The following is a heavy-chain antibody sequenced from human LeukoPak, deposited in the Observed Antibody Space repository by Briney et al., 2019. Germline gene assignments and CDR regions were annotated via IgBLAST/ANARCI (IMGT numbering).Heavy chain of an antibody. CDR2: IKRDGTEK. D-gene: IGHD1-1*01. V-gene: IGHV3-7*04. Sequence: PGGSLRLSYAASGFTFSSYWMTWVRQAPEKGLEWVANIKRDGTEKYYVDSVKGRFTISRDNAKNSLYLQMNSLRAEDTAVYYCARVAFTNFDYWGQGTLVTVSS. J-gene: IGHJ4*02. CDR1: GFTFSSYW. CDR3: ARVAFTNFDY.